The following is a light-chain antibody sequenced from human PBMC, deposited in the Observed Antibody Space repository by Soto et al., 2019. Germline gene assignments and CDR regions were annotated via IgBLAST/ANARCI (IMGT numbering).Light chain of an antibody. J-gene: IGLJ1*01. CDR3: SSYTSTNTPYV. V-gene: IGLV2-14*01. CDR2: EVT. Sequence: QSVLTQPASVSGSPGQPITISCTGSSSDVGAYNFVSWYQHHPGRAPKLILYEVTTRPSGVSSRFSGSKSGNTASLTISGLQADDEATYYCSSYTSTNTPYVFGTGTKVTVL. CDR1: SSDVGAYNF.